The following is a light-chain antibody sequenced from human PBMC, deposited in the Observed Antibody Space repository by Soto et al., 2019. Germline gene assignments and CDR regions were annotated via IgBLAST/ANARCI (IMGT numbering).Light chain of an antibody. CDR3: EQFNSYSSA. CDR2: DAS. Sequence: AIQLTHSPSSLSASVGDRVTITCRSSQGSSTALAWYQQKPGKAPKLLIYDASSLESGVPSRFSGSGSGTDFTLTISSLQPEDFGTYYCEQFNSYSSAFGPGTKVDIK. CDR1: QGSSTA. V-gene: IGKV1-13*02. J-gene: IGKJ3*01.